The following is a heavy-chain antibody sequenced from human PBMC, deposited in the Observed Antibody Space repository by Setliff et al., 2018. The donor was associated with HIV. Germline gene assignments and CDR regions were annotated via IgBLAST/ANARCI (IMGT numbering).Heavy chain of an antibody. J-gene: IGHJ4*02. Sequence: GASVKVSCKVSGGIFDSYAINWVRQAPGQGLEWMGWISGYNGNTNYAQKFQGRLTMTTDTSTSTAYMELRGLRSDDTAVYYCARASDNFWSGYYAAFDYWGQGTLVTVSS. CDR1: GGIFDSYA. D-gene: IGHD3-3*01. CDR3: ARASDNFWSGYYAAFDY. V-gene: IGHV1-18*01. CDR2: ISGYNGNT.